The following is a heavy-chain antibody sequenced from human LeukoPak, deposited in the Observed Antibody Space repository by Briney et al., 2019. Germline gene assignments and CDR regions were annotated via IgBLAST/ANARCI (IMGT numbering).Heavy chain of an antibody. CDR1: GGSISSGDYY. Sequence: PSETLSLTCTVSGGSISSGDYYWSWIRQPPGKGLEWIGYIYYSGSTYYNPSLKSRVTISVDTSKNQFSLKLSSVTAADTAVYYCARLYYYGSGLPAFDYWGQGTLVTVSS. J-gene: IGHJ4*02. D-gene: IGHD3-10*01. V-gene: IGHV4-30-4*01. CDR2: IYYSGST. CDR3: ARLYYYGSGLPAFDY.